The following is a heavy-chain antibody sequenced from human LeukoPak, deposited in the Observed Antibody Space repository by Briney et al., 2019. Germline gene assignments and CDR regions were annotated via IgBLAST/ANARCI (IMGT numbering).Heavy chain of an antibody. Sequence: SETLSLTCAVYGGSFSGYYWSWIRQPPGKGLEWIGEINHSGSTNYNPSLKSRVTISVDTSKNQFSLKLSSVTAADTAVYYCARATDIVVVPAAMGIDYCGQGTLVTVSS. CDR2: INHSGST. D-gene: IGHD2-2*01. V-gene: IGHV4-34*01. CDR1: GGSFSGYY. CDR3: ARATDIVVVPAAMGIDY. J-gene: IGHJ4*02.